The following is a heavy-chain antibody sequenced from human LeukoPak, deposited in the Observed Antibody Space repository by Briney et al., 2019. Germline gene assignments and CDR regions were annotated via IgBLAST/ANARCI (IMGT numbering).Heavy chain of an antibody. CDR3: AREKAGPVIFGVVVIDAFDI. CDR2: IYIRGST. V-gene: IGHV4-61*02. Sequence: SQTLSLTCTVSGGSISSGSYYWSWIRQPAGKGLEWIGRIYIRGSTNYNPSLKSRVTISIDTSKNQFSLKLSSVTAADAAVYYCAREKAGPVIFGVVVIDAFDIWGRGTRVTVSS. CDR1: GGSISSGSYY. J-gene: IGHJ3*02. D-gene: IGHD3-3*01.